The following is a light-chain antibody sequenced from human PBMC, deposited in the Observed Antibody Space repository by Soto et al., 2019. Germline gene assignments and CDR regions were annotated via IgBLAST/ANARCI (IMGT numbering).Light chain of an antibody. CDR2: DAS. Sequence: EILMTQSPATLSVSPGGRATLSCRASHRVNTYLAWYQQRPGQAPRLLIYDASTRALGIPARFSGSGSGTEFTPTTSILQSDDFAVYSCQQYNNWPLTFGRGTKVDIK. CDR3: QQYNNWPLT. CDR1: HRVNTY. J-gene: IGKJ4*01. V-gene: IGKV3-15*01.